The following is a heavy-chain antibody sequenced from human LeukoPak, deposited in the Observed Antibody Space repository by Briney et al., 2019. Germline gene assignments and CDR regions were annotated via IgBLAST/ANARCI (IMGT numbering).Heavy chain of an antibody. D-gene: IGHD3-22*01. CDR3: ARAPSPYYYDSSAYYSDY. Sequence: ASVKVSCNTSGYTFTNFDINWVRQATGQGLEWLGWMNPYTGKTGYAQKFQGRVTFTGDTSIRTAYMEVSSLTSEDTAVYYCARAPSPYYYDSSAYYSDYWGQGTLVTVSS. CDR1: GYTFTNFD. CDR2: MNPYTGKT. J-gene: IGHJ4*02. V-gene: IGHV1-8*03.